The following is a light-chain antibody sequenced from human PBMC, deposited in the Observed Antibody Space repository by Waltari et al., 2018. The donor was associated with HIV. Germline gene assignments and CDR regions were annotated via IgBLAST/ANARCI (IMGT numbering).Light chain of an antibody. CDR1: SSAFGYFNY. Sequence: QSALTQPPSASGSPGQSVTVSCTGTSSAFGYFNYVSWYQQHPGKAPKLLIYDVNKRPSGVPDRFSASKSGATASLTVSGLLAEDEADYYCAAYAGNNIVIFGGGTKVTV. J-gene: IGLJ2*01. V-gene: IGLV2-8*01. CDR3: AAYAGNNIVI. CDR2: DVN.